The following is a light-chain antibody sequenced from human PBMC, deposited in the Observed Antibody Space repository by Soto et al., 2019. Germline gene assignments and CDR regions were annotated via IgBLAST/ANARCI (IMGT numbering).Light chain of an antibody. V-gene: IGKV3-15*01. CDR1: QDVSTN. J-gene: IGKJ2*03. CDR2: GAS. CDR3: QHYNNWPPYS. Sequence: ETVMTQSPDTVSVSPGESATLSCRASQDVSTNLAWFHQKPGQTPRLVLYGASKRATGIPARFSGSGSGRHFTLTISSLQSEDFGVYYCQHYNNWPPYSVGQGTKVDIK.